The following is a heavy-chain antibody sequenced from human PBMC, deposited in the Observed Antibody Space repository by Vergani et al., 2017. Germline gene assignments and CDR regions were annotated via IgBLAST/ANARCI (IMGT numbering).Heavy chain of an antibody. J-gene: IGHJ4*02. CDR3: ASLHARLYSPDYFDY. Sequence: QLQLQESGPGLVKPSETLSLTCTVSGGSISSSSYYWGWIRQPPGKGLEWIGSIYYSGSTYYNPSLKSRVTISVDTSKNQFSLKLSSVTAADTAVYYCASLHARLYSPDYFDYWGQGTLVTVSS. CDR2: IYYSGST. D-gene: IGHD2-8*01. V-gene: IGHV4-39*01. CDR1: GGSISSSSYY.